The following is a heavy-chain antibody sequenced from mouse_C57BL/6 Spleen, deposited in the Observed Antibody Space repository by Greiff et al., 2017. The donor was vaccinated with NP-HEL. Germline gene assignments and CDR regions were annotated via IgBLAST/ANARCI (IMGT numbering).Heavy chain of an antibody. Sequence: QVQLQQSGPELVKPGASVKISCKASGYSFTSYYIHWVKQRPGQGLEWIGWIYPGSGNTKYNEKFKGKATLTADTSSSTAYMQLSSLTSEDSAVYYCARRDYYGPGAYWGQGTLVTVSA. J-gene: IGHJ3*01. D-gene: IGHD1-1*01. CDR2: IYPGSGNT. V-gene: IGHV1-66*01. CDR1: GYSFTSYY. CDR3: ARRDYYGPGAY.